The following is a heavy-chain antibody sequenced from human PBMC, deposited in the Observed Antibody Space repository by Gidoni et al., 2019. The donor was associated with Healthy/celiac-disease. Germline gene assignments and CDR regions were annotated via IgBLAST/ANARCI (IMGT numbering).Heavy chain of an antibody. V-gene: IGHV4-59*08. D-gene: IGHD2-15*01. CDR3: ARHGSLRFDP. CDR2: IYYSGST. CDR1: GGSISSYY. J-gene: IGHJ5*02. Sequence: GGSISSYYWSWIRQPPGKGLEWIGYIYYSGSTNYNPSLKSRVTISVDTSKNQFSLKLSSVTAADTAVYYCARHGSLRFDPWGQGTLVTVSS.